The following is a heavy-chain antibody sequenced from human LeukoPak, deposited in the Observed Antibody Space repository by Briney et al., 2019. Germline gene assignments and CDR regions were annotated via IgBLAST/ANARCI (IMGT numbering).Heavy chain of an antibody. CDR3: AKDTATIFGLKGSNWFDP. D-gene: IGHD3/OR15-3a*01. Sequence: GGSLRLSCVASGFPFSSYWMTWVRQAPGKGLEWVANIKQDGSKKSYVDSVKGRFTISRDNAKNSLYLQMNSLRAEDTALYYCAKDTATIFGLKGSNWFDPWGQGTLVTVSS. CDR1: GFPFSSYW. J-gene: IGHJ5*02. CDR2: IKQDGSKK. V-gene: IGHV3-7*03.